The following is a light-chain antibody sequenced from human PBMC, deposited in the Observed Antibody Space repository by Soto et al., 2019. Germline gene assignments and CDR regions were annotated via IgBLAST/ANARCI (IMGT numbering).Light chain of an antibody. J-gene: IGLJ1*01. CDR2: GNS. CDR3: QSYDSSLSGSNV. V-gene: IGLV1-40*01. CDR1: SSNIGAGYD. Sequence: QSVLTQPPSVSGAPGQRVTISCTGSSSNIGAGYDVHWYQQLPGTAPKLLIYGNSNRPSGVPDLFSGSKSGTSASLAITVLQAEDEADYYCQSYDSSLSGSNVFGTGTKVTVL.